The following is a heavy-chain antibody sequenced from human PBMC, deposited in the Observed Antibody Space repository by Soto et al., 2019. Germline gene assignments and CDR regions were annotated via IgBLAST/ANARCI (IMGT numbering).Heavy chain of an antibody. Sequence: QVQLQESGPGLVKPSGTLSLTCAVSGGSIRSDNYWSWVRQPPGKGLEWIGEIYHTGSINYNPSLKSRVSISVDKSKNQFSLKLNSVTAADTAVYYCARGATMIRGVLRSCGEGTLVTVSS. J-gene: IGHJ5*02. D-gene: IGHD3-10*01. CDR1: GGSIRSDNY. CDR2: IYHTGSI. CDR3: ARGATMIRGVLRS. V-gene: IGHV4-4*02.